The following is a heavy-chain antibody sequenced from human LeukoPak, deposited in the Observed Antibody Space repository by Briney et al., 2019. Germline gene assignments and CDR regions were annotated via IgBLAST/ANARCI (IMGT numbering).Heavy chain of an antibody. CDR2: INHSGST. V-gene: IGHV4-34*01. Sequence: SETLSLTCAVYGGSFSGYYWSWIRQPPGKGLEWIGEINHSGSTNYNPSLKSRVTISVDTSKNQFSLKLSSVAAADTAVYYCASLDYDEKLSVDYWGQGTLVTVSS. D-gene: IGHD4-17*01. CDR3: ASLDYDEKLSVDY. CDR1: GGSFSGYY. J-gene: IGHJ4*02.